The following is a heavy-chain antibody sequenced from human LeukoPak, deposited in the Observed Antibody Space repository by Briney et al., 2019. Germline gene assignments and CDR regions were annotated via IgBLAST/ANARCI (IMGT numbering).Heavy chain of an antibody. Sequence: GGPLRLSCAASGFTFSSYGMHWVRKAPGKGLEWVAVIWYDGSNKYYADSVKGRFTISRDNSKNTLYLQMNSLRAEDTAVYYCARDRGVTVTTDYFDYWGQGTLVTVSS. CDR3: ARDRGVTVTTDYFDY. J-gene: IGHJ4*02. V-gene: IGHV3-33*01. D-gene: IGHD4-17*01. CDR2: IWYDGSNK. CDR1: GFTFSSYG.